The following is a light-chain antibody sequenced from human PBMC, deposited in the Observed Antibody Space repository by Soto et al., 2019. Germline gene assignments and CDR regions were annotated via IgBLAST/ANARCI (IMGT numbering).Light chain of an antibody. J-gene: IGKJ1*01. CDR1: QSVLYSSNNKNY. V-gene: IGKV4-1*01. CDR3: QQYYSTPTWT. CDR2: WAS. Sequence: DIVLTQSPDSLAVSLGERATINCKSSQSVLYSSNNKNYLAWYQQKPGQPPKLLIYWASTRESGVPDRLSGSGSGTDFTLTISSLQAEDVAFYYCQQYYSTPTWTFGQGTKVEIK.